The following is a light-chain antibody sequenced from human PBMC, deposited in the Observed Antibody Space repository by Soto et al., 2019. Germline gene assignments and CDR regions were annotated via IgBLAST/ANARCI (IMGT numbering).Light chain of an antibody. V-gene: IGKV1-39*01. J-gene: IGKJ2*01. Sequence: DIQMTQSPSSLSASVGDRVTITCRTSQTINNYLNWYRQKPGKVPEVLIYGASSLQRGVSSRFTGSASGTYFTLTISSLQREDSATYYCQQVYGFPHTCGQGTKVEV. CDR3: QQVYGFPHT. CDR2: GAS. CDR1: QTINNY.